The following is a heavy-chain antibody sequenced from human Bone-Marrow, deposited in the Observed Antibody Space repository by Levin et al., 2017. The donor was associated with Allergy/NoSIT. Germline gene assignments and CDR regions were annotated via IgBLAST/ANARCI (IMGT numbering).Heavy chain of an antibody. CDR1: GFSLSASGMS. D-gene: IGHD4-17*01. CDR3: AHRGYSYGDFHFDS. CDR2: IYWDDEK. Sequence: SGPTLVKPTQTLSLTCTFSGFSLSASGMSVGWIRQPPGKALEYLALIYWDDEKRYSPSLKNRLTITKDTSQTQVDLTMTKMDPVDTATYYCAHRGYSYGDFHFDSWGQGTLGTVSS. J-gene: IGHJ4*02. V-gene: IGHV2-5*02.